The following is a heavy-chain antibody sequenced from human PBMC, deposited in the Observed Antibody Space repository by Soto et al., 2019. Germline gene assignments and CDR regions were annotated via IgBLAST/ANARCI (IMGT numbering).Heavy chain of an antibody. V-gene: IGHV4-4*02. CDR2: IYHSGST. Sequence: SETLSLPCPASGGSISSSNWRSWVRQPPGKGLEWIGVIYHSGSTNYNPSLKSRVTISVDKSKNQFSLKLSSVTAADTAVYYCARDGTTYYDFWSGYYSGTPTYYYYGMDVWGQGTTVTVSS. J-gene: IGHJ6*02. D-gene: IGHD3-3*01. CDR3: ARDGTTYYDFWSGYYSGTPTYYYYGMDV. CDR1: GGSISSSNW.